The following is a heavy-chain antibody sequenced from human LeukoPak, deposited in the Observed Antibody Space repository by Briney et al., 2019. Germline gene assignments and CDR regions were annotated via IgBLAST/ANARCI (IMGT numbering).Heavy chain of an antibody. CDR2: ISSSGSTI. J-gene: IGHJ5*02. D-gene: IGHD2-15*01. Sequence: PGGSLRLSCAASGFTFSSYEMNWVRQAPGKGLEWVSYISSSGSTIYYADSMKGRFTISRDNAKNPLYLQMNSLRAEDTAIYYCARVVAAPPTYNWFDPWGQGTLVTVSS. CDR1: GFTFSSYE. CDR3: ARVVAAPPTYNWFDP. V-gene: IGHV3-48*03.